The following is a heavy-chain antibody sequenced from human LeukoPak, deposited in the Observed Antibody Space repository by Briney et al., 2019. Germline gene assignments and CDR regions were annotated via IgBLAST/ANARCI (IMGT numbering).Heavy chain of an antibody. J-gene: IGHJ4*02. CDR2: IYTSGST. CDR1: GDSISSGSYY. CDR3: ARVGYSYGYRDY. Sequence: PSETLSLTCTVSGDSISSGSYYWSWIRQPAGKGLEWIGRIYTSGSTNYNPSLKSRVTISVDTSKNQFSLKLSSVTAADTAVYYCARVGYSYGYRDYWGQGTLVTVSS. V-gene: IGHV4-61*02. D-gene: IGHD5-18*01.